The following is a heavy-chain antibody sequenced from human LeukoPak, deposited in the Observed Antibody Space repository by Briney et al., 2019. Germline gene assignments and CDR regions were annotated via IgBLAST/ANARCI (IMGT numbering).Heavy chain of an antibody. CDR2: INAGNGNT. CDR1: GYTFTSYA. CDR3: ARTYYYGSGSKRFHFDY. Sequence: ASVKVSCKASGYTFTSYAMHWVRQAPGQRLEWMGWINAGNGNTKYSQKFQGRVTITRDTSASTAYMELSSLRSEDTAVYYCARTYYYGSGSKRFHFDYWGQGTLVTVSS. J-gene: IGHJ4*02. V-gene: IGHV1-3*01. D-gene: IGHD3-10*01.